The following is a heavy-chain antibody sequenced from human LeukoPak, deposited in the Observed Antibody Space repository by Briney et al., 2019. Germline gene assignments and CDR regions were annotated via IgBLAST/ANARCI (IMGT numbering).Heavy chain of an antibody. J-gene: IGHJ6*03. Sequence: ASVKVSCKASGYTFTSYDISWVRQATGQGLEWMGWMNPNSGNTGYAQKFQGRVTMTRNTSISTFYMDLSSLRSEDTAVYYCARALAWGGSYYNYYYMDVWGKGTTITVSS. CDR2: MNPNSGNT. CDR3: ARALAWGGSYYNYYYMDV. CDR1: GYTFTSYD. V-gene: IGHV1-8*01. D-gene: IGHD1-26*01.